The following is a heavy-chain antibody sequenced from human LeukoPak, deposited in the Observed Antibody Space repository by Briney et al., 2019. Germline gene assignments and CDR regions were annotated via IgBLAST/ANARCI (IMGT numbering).Heavy chain of an antibody. CDR1: GFTFTSYA. CDR3: AKGGEDSGYNSHFDY. V-gene: IGHV3-23*01. Sequence: GGSLRLSCATSGFTFTSYALGWVRQAPGKGLEWVSLINGSGGSRYYGDSVKGRFTISRDNSKNLVYLEMNSLRAGDTAVYYCAKGGEDSGYNSHFDYWGQGTLVIVSS. D-gene: IGHD5-24*01. J-gene: IGHJ4*02. CDR2: INGSGGSR.